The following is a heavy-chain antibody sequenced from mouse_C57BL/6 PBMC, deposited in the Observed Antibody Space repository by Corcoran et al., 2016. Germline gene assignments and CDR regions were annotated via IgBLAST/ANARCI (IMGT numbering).Heavy chain of an antibody. CDR3: ARSTTVVRGFAY. Sequence: EVQLQQSGPELVKPGASVKISCKASGYTFTDYYMNWVKQSHGKSLEWIGVINPYNGGTSYNQKFKGKATLTVDKSCSTAYMELNSLTSEDSAVYYCARSTTVVRGFAYWGQGTLVTVSA. V-gene: IGHV1-19*01. CDR1: GYTFTDYY. D-gene: IGHD1-1*01. J-gene: IGHJ3*01. CDR2: INPYNGGT.